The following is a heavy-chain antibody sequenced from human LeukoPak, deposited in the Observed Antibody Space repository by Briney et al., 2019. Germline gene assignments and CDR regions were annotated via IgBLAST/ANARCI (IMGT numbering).Heavy chain of an antibody. J-gene: IGHJ4*02. Sequence: SETLSLTCTVSGGSISSYYWSWIRQPPGKGLEWIGYIYYSGSTNYNPSLKSRVTISLDTSKNQFSLKLSSVTAADTAVYYCARGYCSGGSCYESRGWFDYWGQGTLVTVSS. CDR3: ARGYCSGGSCYESRGWFDY. CDR1: GGSISSYY. V-gene: IGHV4-59*12. D-gene: IGHD2-15*01. CDR2: IYYSGST.